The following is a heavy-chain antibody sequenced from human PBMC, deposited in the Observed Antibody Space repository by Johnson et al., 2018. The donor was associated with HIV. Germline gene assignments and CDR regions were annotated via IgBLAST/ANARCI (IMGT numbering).Heavy chain of an antibody. J-gene: IGHJ3*02. CDR2: ISGGEDDT. Sequence: VQLVESGGGLVHPGGSLRLSCAASGFTVSTNYMSWVRQAPGKGLEWVSFISGGEDDTYYADSVKGRFTISRDNSKTTLYLQMNSLRDEDTAVYYCANSLLLDAFNIWGQGTMVTVSS. CDR3: ANSLLLDAFNI. CDR1: GFTVSTNY. V-gene: IGHV3-23*04.